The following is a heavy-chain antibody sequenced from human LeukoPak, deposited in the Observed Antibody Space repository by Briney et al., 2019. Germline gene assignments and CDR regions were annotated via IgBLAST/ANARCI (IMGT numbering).Heavy chain of an antibody. J-gene: IGHJ6*02. V-gene: IGHV3-21*01. CDR2: ISSSSSYI. CDR3: ARDMGYDSSGYWVHGMDV. D-gene: IGHD3-22*01. CDR1: GFTFSSYS. Sequence: PGGSLRLSCAASGFTFSSYSMNWVRQAPGKGLEWVSSISSSSSYIYYADSVKGRFTISRDNAKNSLYLQMNSLRAEDTAVYYCARDMGYDSSGYWVHGMDVWGQGTTVTVSS.